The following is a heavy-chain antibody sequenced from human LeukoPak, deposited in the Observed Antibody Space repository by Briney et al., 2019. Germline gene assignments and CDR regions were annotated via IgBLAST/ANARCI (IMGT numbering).Heavy chain of an antibody. D-gene: IGHD3-9*01. V-gene: IGHV3-30*02. CDR2: IRYDGSNK. CDR3: AKAPYYDILTGLDY. Sequence: GGSLRLSCAVSGFTFSSYGMHCVRQAPGKGLEWVAFIRYDGSNKYYADSVKVRFTISRDNSKNTLYLQMNSLRAEDTAVYYCAKAPYYDILTGLDYWGQGTLVTVSS. CDR1: GFTFSSYG. J-gene: IGHJ4*02.